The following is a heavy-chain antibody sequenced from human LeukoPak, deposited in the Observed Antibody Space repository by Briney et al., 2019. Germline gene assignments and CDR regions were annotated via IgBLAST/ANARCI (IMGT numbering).Heavy chain of an antibody. CDR1: GFTFSSYG. J-gene: IGHJ5*01. CDR3: AKDPIPGRIAAAGTGWFDY. V-gene: IGHV3-30*18. Sequence: GGSLRLSCAASGFTFSSYGMHWVRQAPGKGLEWVAVISFDGSNKYCSDSVKGRFTISRDNSKSTLYLQMNSLRAEDTAVYYCAKDPIPGRIAAAGTGWFDYWGQGTLVTVPS. CDR2: ISFDGSNK. D-gene: IGHD6-13*01.